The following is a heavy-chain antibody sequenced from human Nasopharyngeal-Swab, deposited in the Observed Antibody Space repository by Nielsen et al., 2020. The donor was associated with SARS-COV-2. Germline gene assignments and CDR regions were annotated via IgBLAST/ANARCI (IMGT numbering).Heavy chain of an antibody. CDR1: GGSISSSSYY. Sequence: SETLSLTCTVSGGSISSSSYYWGWIRQPPGKGPEWIGSIYYSGSTYYNPSLKSRVTISVDTSKNQFSLKLSSVTAADTAVYYCARDDGPDYYGSGSPDYWGQGTLVTVSS. J-gene: IGHJ4*02. V-gene: IGHV4-39*07. CDR3: ARDDGPDYYGSGSPDY. D-gene: IGHD3-10*01. CDR2: IYYSGST.